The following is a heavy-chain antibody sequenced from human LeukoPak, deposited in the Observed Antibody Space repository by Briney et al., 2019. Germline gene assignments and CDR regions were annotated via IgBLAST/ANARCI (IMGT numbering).Heavy chain of an antibody. Sequence: ASVKVSCKASGEIFTSYGMSWVRQAPGQGLEWMGGINAYNGNTNYAQKFQGRVTMTTDTSTSTAYMELRSLRSDDTAVYHCARDFGSTWYGLDVWGQGTTVTVSS. CDR2: INAYNGNT. J-gene: IGHJ6*02. CDR1: GEIFTSYG. D-gene: IGHD6-13*01. V-gene: IGHV1-18*01. CDR3: ARDFGSTWYGLDV.